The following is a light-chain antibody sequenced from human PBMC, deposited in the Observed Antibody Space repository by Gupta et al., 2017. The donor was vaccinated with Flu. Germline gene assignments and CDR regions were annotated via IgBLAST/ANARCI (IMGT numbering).Light chain of an antibody. CDR2: AAS. J-gene: IGKJ5*01. Sequence: DRVTITCRTSQSISSYLNWYQQKPGKAPKLLIYAASSLHSGVPSRFSGSGSGTDFTLTISSLQPEDFATYYCQQSYSSPSITFGQGTRLEIK. CDR3: QQSYSSPSIT. V-gene: IGKV1-39*01. CDR1: QSISSY.